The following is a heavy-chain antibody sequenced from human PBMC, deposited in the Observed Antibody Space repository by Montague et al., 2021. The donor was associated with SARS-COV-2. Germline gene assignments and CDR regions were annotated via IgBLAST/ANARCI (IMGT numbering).Heavy chain of an antibody. V-gene: IGHV4-39*01. CDR3: PSHVRSLMVRGPDFDY. CDR2: HCYRGTT. D-gene: IGHD3-10*01. CDR1: GASISSSCYY. J-gene: IGHJ4*02. Sequence: SETLSLTCTVSGASISSSCYYWSWIRPPKGQGLEWIGCHCYRGTTYSNLSIKIRITISVYTSQNRFSLKLSSVTAADTAVYYCPSHVRSLMVRGPDFDYWGQGTLVTVSS.